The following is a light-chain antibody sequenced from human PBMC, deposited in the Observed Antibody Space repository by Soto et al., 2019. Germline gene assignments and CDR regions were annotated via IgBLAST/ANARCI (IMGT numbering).Light chain of an antibody. J-gene: IGKJ1*01. Sequence: EIVLTQSPGTLSLSPGERATLSCRASQSVTSNNLVWYQQKPGRAPRLLIYGASHRATGIPDRFSGSGSGTDFTLTISRLEAEDFAVYYCQQYDNSLWTFGQGTKVEIK. CDR1: QSVTSNN. CDR3: QQYDNSLWT. CDR2: GAS. V-gene: IGKV3-20*01.